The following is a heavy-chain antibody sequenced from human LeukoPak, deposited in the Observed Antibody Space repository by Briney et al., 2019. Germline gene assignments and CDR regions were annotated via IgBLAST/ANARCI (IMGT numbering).Heavy chain of an antibody. Sequence: PSETLSLTCTVSGGSISSYYWSWIRQPPGKGLEWIGYIYYSGSTNYNPSLKSRVTISVDTSKNQFSLKLSSVTAADTAVYYCARVTMIAHEIDAFDIWGQGTMVTVSS. CDR1: GGSISSYY. CDR2: IYYSGST. J-gene: IGHJ3*02. CDR3: ARVTMIAHEIDAFDI. V-gene: IGHV4-59*01. D-gene: IGHD3-22*01.